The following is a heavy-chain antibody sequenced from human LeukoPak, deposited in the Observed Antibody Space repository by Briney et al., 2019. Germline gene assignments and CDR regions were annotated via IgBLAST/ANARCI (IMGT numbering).Heavy chain of an antibody. CDR2: IKQYGSEM. V-gene: IGHV3-7*04. D-gene: IGHD5-18*01. CDR3: ARVYGDTANCDY. CDR1: GFTFSNYC. J-gene: IGHJ4*02. Sequence: GGSLRLSCAASGFTFSNYCMNWVRQAQGKGLEWVANIKQYGSEMYSVDSVKGRFTISRDNAKNSLYLQMNSLRAEDTAVYYCARVYGDTANCDYWGQGTLVTVCS.